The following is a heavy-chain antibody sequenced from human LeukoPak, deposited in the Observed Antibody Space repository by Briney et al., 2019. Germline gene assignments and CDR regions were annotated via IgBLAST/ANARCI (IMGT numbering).Heavy chain of an antibody. Sequence: GGSLRLSSAASGFTFSSYAMSWVRQAPGKGLEWVSAISGSGGSTYYADSVKGRFTISRDNSKNTLYLQMNSLRAEDTAVYYCAKDMRSYYYDSSGYYDYWGQGTLVTVSS. CDR1: GFTFSSYA. D-gene: IGHD3-22*01. V-gene: IGHV3-23*01. CDR2: ISGSGGST. CDR3: AKDMRSYYYDSSGYYDY. J-gene: IGHJ4*02.